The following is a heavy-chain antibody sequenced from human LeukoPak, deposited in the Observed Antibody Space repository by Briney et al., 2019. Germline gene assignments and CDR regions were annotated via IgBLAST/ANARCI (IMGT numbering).Heavy chain of an antibody. CDR1: GFTFSSFE. V-gene: IGHV3-48*03. Sequence: GGSLRLSCAASGFTFSSFEMNWFRQAPGKGLEWVSYIASSGTTIYYAGSVKGRFTISRDNAKNSLYLQMNSLRVEDTAVYYCARWLDYWGQGTLVTASS. CDR2: IASSGTTI. CDR3: ARWLDY. J-gene: IGHJ4*02.